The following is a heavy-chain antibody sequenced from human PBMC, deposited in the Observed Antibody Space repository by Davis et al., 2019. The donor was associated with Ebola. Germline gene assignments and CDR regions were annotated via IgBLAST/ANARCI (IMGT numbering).Heavy chain of an antibody. J-gene: IGHJ4*02. CDR3: ARDLGIAVAGTGDY. CDR2: IIPIFGIA. D-gene: IGHD6-19*01. V-gene: IGHV1-69*10. CDR1: GGTFSSYA. Sequence: AASVKVSCKASGGTFSSYAISWVRQAPGQGLEWMGGIIPIFGIANYAQKFQGRVTITADKSTSTAYMELSSLRSEDTAVYYCARDLGIAVAGTGDYWGQGTLVTVSS.